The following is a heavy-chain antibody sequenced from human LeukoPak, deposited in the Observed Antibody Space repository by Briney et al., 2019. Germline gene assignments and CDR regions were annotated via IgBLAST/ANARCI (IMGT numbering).Heavy chain of an antibody. Sequence: GGSLRLSCVASGFNFSSYSMNWVRRAPGKGLEWVSSISSSSSYIYYEDSVKGRFTISRDNAKNSLYLQMNSLRAEDTAVYYCARGTDGSSWYPHWGQGTLVTVSS. V-gene: IGHV3-21*01. CDR2: ISSSSSYI. CDR1: GFNFSSYS. J-gene: IGHJ4*02. D-gene: IGHD6-13*01. CDR3: ARGTDGSSWYPH.